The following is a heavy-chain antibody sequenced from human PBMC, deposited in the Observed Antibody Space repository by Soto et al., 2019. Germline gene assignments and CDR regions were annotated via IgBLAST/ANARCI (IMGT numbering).Heavy chain of an antibody. CDR3: ARDPYHYGSGSYYFDY. Sequence: QVQLVESGGGVVQPGRSLRLSCTASGFTFSSNGMHWVRQAPGKGLEWVAFIWYDGINKYYADSVKGRFIISRDNSENTVYQQMNSLRAEDTAVYYCARDPYHYGSGSYYFDYWGQGTLVTVSS. J-gene: IGHJ4*02. V-gene: IGHV3-33*01. D-gene: IGHD3-10*01. CDR2: IWYDGINK. CDR1: GFTFSSNG.